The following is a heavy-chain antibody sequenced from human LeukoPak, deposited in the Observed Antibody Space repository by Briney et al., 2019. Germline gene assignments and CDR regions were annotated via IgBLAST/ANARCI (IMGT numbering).Heavy chain of an antibody. CDR3: AKELVVRGYFDY. CDR1: GFTFSGYG. J-gene: IGHJ4*02. D-gene: IGHD2-15*01. Sequence: GRSLRLSCAASGFTFSGYGMHWVRQAPGKGLEWVAVISYDGSNKYYADSVKGRFTISRDNSKNTLYLQMNSLRAEDTAVYYCAKELVVRGYFDYWGQGTLVTVSS. CDR2: ISYDGSNK. V-gene: IGHV3-30*18.